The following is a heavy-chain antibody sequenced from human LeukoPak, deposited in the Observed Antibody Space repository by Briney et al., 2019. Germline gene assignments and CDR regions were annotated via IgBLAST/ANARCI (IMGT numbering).Heavy chain of an antibody. CDR1: GYTFTGYY. D-gene: IGHD6-19*01. V-gene: IGHV1-2*02. CDR2: INPNSGGT. Sequence: GASVKVSCKASGYTFTGYYMHWVRQAPGQGLEWMGWINPNSGGTNYAQKFQGRVTMTRDTSISTAYMDLSRLRYDDTAVYYRARLGYSSGGDYWGQGTLVTVSS. J-gene: IGHJ4*02. CDR3: ARLGYSSGGDY.